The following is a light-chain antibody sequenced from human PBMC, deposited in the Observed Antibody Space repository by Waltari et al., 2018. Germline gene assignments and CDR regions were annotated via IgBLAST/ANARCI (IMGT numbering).Light chain of an antibody. CDR1: SGDVASYNV. Sequence: QSALTQPASVSGSPGQSITISCTGTSGDVASYNVVSWYQQHPDEPPKLIISNVSNRPSVVSHRFSGSKSGNTASLTIAGLQTEDEATYFCCSHAGSNTPYVVGTGTKVTVL. J-gene: IGLJ1*01. CDR3: CSHAGSNTPYV. V-gene: IGLV2-23*02. CDR2: NVS.